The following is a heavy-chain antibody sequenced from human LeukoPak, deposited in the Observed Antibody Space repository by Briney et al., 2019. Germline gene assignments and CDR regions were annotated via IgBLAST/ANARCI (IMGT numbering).Heavy chain of an antibody. D-gene: IGHD2-2*01. CDR1: GGSISNYY. CDR3: ARFIVVVPAAGGDAFDI. V-gene: IGHV4-4*07. CDR2: IYTSGST. Sequence: KPSETLSLTCTVSGGSISNYYWSWIRQPAGKGLEWIGRIYTSGSTNYNPSLKSRVTISVDTSKNQFSLKLSSVTAADTAVYYCARFIVVVPAAGGDAFDIWGQGAMVTVSS. J-gene: IGHJ3*02.